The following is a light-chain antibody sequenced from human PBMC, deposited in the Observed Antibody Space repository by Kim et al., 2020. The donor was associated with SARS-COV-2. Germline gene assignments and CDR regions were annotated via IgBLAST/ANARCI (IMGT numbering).Light chain of an antibody. Sequence: PGETATSCRAGPRGVNSNLAWYQQKPGQAPRLLIYAATNRARGIPDRFSGSGSGTDFTLTISSLEPEDFAVYYCQQYNTSPYTFGQGTKLEI. CDR2: AAT. CDR3: QQYNTSPYT. V-gene: IGKV3-20*01. J-gene: IGKJ2*01. CDR1: PRGVNSN.